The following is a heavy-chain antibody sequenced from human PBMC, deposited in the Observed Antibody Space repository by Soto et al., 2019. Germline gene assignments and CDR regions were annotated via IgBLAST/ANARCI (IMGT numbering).Heavy chain of an antibody. CDR1: GFSFSTYN. CDR2: ISTTSFTI. Sequence: PGGSLRLSCAASGFSFSTYNMDWVRQAPGKRPEWIAYISTTSFTIYYEDSVKGRFTISRDNDRNSLYLEMNSLRDEDTAVYYCARDRCYDGTCYSASDSWGQGTLVTVSS. V-gene: IGHV3-48*02. CDR3: ARDRCYDGTCYSASDS. D-gene: IGHD2-15*01. J-gene: IGHJ5*01.